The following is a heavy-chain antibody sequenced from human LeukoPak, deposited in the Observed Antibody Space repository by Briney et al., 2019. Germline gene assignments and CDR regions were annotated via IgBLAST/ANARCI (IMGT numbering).Heavy chain of an antibody. J-gene: IGHJ3*02. CDR1: GFTFSSYW. V-gene: IGHV3-74*01. CDR2: INSGGSST. CDR3: ARDILEMATITAPDAFDI. D-gene: IGHD5-24*01. Sequence: GGSLRLSCAASGFTFSSYWMHWVRQAPGKGLVWVSRINSGGSSTSYADSVKGRFTISRDNAKNSLYLQMNSLRAEDTAVYYCARDILEMATITAPDAFDIWGQGTMVTVSS.